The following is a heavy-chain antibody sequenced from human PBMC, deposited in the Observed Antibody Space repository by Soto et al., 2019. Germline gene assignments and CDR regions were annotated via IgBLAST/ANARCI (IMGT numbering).Heavy chain of an antibody. Sequence: ASVKVSCKVSGYTLTELSMHWVRQAPGKGLEWMGGFDPEDGETIYAQKFQGRVTMTEDTSTDTAYMELSSLRSEDTAVYYCATLLYCSSTSCYVAFDIWGQGTMVTVSS. CDR2: FDPEDGET. J-gene: IGHJ3*02. D-gene: IGHD2-2*01. CDR1: GYTLTELS. V-gene: IGHV1-24*01. CDR3: ATLLYCSSTSCYVAFDI.